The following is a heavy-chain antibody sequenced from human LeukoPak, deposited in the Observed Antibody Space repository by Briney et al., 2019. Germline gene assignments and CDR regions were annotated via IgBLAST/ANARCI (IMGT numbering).Heavy chain of an antibody. D-gene: IGHD3-3*01. CDR3: ARGGYDFWSGYSNYYYYGMDV. J-gene: IGHJ6*02. CDR2: INHSGST. Sequence: SSETLSLTCAVYGGFFSGYYWSWIRQPPGKGLEWIGEINHSGSTNYNPSLKSRVTISVDTSKNQFSLKLSSVTAADTAAYYCARGGYDFWSGYSNYYYYGMDVWGQGTTVTVSS. V-gene: IGHV4-34*01. CDR1: GGFFSGYY.